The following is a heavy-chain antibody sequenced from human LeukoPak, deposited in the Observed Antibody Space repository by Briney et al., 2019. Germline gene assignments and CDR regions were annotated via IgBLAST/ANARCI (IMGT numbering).Heavy chain of an antibody. D-gene: IGHD4-11*01. CDR1: GYTFTGYH. CDR3: ARPYDYSNYVIWFDP. V-gene: IGHV1-2*02. CDR2: INPNSGGT. Sequence: ASVKVSCKASGYTFTGYHMHWVRQAPGQGLEWMGWINPNSGGTNYAQKFQGRVTMTRDTSISTAYMELSRLRSDDTAVYYCARPYDYSNYVIWFDPWGQGTLVTVSS. J-gene: IGHJ5*02.